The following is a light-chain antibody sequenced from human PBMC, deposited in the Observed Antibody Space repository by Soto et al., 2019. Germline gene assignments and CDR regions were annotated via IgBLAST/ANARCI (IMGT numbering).Light chain of an antibody. V-gene: IGLV2-14*01. J-gene: IGLJ1*01. Sequence: SVLTQPACVSGYPGQSITISCTGTSSDVGGYDYVSWYQQLPGKAPKLMIYDVNNRPSGVSNRFSGSKSGNTASPTISGLQAEDEADYYCSSYTGTSTFVFGGGTKVTVL. CDR3: SSYTGTSTFV. CDR1: SSDVGGYDY. CDR2: DVN.